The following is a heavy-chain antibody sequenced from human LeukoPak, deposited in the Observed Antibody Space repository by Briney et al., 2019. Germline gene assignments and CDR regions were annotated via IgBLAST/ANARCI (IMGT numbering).Heavy chain of an antibody. CDR3: ATAQRAYYDILTGYFYAEYFQH. CDR2: FDPEDGET. D-gene: IGHD3-9*01. Sequence: ASVKVSFKVSGYTLTELSMHWVRQAPGKGLEWMGGFDPEDGETIYAQKFQGRVTMTEDTSTDTAYMELSSMRSEDTAVYYCATAQRAYYDILTGYFYAEYFQHWGQGTLVTVSS. CDR1: GYTLTELS. J-gene: IGHJ1*01. V-gene: IGHV1-24*01.